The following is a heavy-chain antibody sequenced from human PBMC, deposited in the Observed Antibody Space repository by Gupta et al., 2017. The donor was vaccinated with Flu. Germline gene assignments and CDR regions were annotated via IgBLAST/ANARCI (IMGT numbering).Heavy chain of an antibody. D-gene: IGHD6-19*01. J-gene: IGHJ6*02. CDR2: MSPKSGNT. V-gene: IGHV1-8*01. CDR1: GYTFTNYD. Sequence: QAQLVQSGAEVKKPGASVKVSCKASGYTFTNYDINWVRQAYGQGLEWMGWMSPKSGNTGYAQKFQGRVTMTRNTSMTTAYMELSSLGSDDTAVYYCARGHLETIIAVIRNTYHYGIDVWGQGTTVTVSS. CDR3: ARGHLETIIAVIRNTYHYGIDV.